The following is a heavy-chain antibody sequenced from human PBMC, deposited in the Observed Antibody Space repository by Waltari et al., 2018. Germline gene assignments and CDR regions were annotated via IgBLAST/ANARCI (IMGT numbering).Heavy chain of an antibody. CDR3: AKEGGVGNPKTPKRPLYSSSLYYFDY. CDR2: ISGSGGST. Sequence: EVQLLESGGGLVQPGGSLRLSCAASGFTFSSYAMSWVRQAPGKGRGWVSAISGSGGSTYYADSVKGRFTISRDNSKNTLYLQMNSLRAEDTAVYYCAKEGGVGNPKTPKRPLYSSSLYYFDYWGQGTLVTVSS. D-gene: IGHD6-6*01. V-gene: IGHV3-23*01. CDR1: GFTFSSYA. J-gene: IGHJ4*02.